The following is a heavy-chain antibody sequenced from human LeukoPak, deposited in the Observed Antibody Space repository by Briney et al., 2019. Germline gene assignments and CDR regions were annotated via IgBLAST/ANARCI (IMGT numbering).Heavy chain of an antibody. CDR1: GYTFTSYD. CDR3: ARGLDTAMVSPPDY. V-gene: IGHV1-8*01. CDR2: MNPNSGNT. D-gene: IGHD5-18*01. Sequence: ASVKVSCKASGYTFTSYDINWVRQATGQGLEWMGWMNPNSGNTGYAQKFQGRVTMTRNTFISTVYMEPSSLRSEDTAVYYCARGLDTAMVSPPDYWGQGTLVTVSS. J-gene: IGHJ4*02.